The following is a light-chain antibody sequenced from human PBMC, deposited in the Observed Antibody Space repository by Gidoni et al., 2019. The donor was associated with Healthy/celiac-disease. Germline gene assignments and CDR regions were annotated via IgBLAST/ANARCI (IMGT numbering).Light chain of an antibody. CDR3: QQSYSTPYT. CDR1: QSISSY. V-gene: IGKV1-39*01. Sequence: DIQMTQSPSSLSASVGVRVTITCRASQSISSYLNWYQQKPGKAPKLLIYAASSLQSGVPSGFSGSGSGTEFTLTISSLQPEDFATYYCQQSYSTPYTFGQGTKLEIK. CDR2: AAS. J-gene: IGKJ2*01.